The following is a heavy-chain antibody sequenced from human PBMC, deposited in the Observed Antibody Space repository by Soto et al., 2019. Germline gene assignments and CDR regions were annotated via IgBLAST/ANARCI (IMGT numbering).Heavy chain of an antibody. CDR2: IHNSGST. CDR1: GGSITSYY. V-gene: IGHV4-59*01. J-gene: IGHJ4*01. D-gene: IGHD3-10*01. Sequence: QVQLQESGPGLVKPSETLSLTCTVSGGSITSYYWSWIRQPPGKGLEWIGYIHNSGSTSYKPSLQSRVTISADVSKNQFSLDLRSVTAADTAVYYCARRWSGTDYWGHGTLVTVSS. CDR3: ARRWSGTDY.